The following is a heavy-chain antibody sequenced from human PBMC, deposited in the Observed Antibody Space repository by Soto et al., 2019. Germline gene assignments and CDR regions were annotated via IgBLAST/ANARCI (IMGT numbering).Heavy chain of an antibody. V-gene: IGHV3-23*01. CDR3: AKTRGSHLDYYDY. CDR2: ISGSGGNT. CDR1: GFTFGIYA. J-gene: IGHJ4*02. D-gene: IGHD1-26*01. Sequence: EVQLLESGGGLVQPGGSLRLSCAASGFTFGIYALSWVRQAPGKGLEWVSGISGSGGNTYYADSVKGRFTISRDNSKNTLYLQMNSLTAEDTAVYYCAKTRGSHLDYYDYWGQGTLVTVSS.